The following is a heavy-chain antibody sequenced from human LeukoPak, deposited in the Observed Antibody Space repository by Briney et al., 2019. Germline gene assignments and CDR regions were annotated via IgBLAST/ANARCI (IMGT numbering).Heavy chain of an antibody. CDR3: ARDRDSSGWYLGPIDY. V-gene: IGHV3-23*01. Sequence: GGSLRLSCAASGFPFSNYAMSWVRQAPGKGLEWVSALTASSGSTYSADSVKGRFTISRDNSKNTLYLQMNSLRAEDTAVYFCARDRDSSGWYLGPIDYWGQGTLVTVSS. CDR2: LTASSGST. J-gene: IGHJ4*02. CDR1: GFPFSNYA. D-gene: IGHD6-19*01.